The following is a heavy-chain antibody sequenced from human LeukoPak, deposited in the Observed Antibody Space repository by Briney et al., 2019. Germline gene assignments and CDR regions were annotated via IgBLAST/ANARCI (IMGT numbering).Heavy chain of an antibody. CDR3: APRPKVVPATNDY. CDR2: ISGSGGST. Sequence: PGGSLRLSCAASGFTFSNYAMSWVRQAPGKGLEWVSAISGSGGSTYYADSVKGRFTISRDNSKSTLYLQMDSLRAEDTAVYYCAPRPKVVPATNDYWGQGTLVTVSS. D-gene: IGHD2-2*01. V-gene: IGHV3-23*01. J-gene: IGHJ4*02. CDR1: GFTFSNYA.